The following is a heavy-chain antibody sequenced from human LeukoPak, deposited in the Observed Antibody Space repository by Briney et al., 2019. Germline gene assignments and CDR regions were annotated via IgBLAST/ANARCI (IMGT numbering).Heavy chain of an antibody. CDR1: GDSVSSKNGA. CDR2: TYYRSKWYN. J-gene: IGHJ4*02. CDR3: ARDFGTTGWHTFDY. D-gene: IGHD6-19*01. Sequence: SQTLSLTCVVSGDSVSSKNGAWNWIRQSPSRGLEWLGRTYYRSKWYNDYAESMEGRMTISQDTSKNQYSLHLNSVTPDDTAIYYCARDFGTTGWHTFDYWGQGTLVTVSS. V-gene: IGHV6-1*01.